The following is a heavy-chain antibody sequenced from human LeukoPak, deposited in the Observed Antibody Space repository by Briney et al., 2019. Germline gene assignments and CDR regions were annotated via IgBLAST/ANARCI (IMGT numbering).Heavy chain of an antibody. D-gene: IGHD3-10*01. CDR1: GFTFSSYA. CDR3: ANLKMVRGVIPSRGMDV. CDR2: ISYDGSNK. J-gene: IGHJ6*02. V-gene: IGHV3-30*01. Sequence: GGSLRLSCAASGFTFSSYAMHWVRQAPGKGLEWVAVISYDGSNKYYADSVKGRFTISRDNSRNTLYLQMNSLRAEDTAVYYCANLKMVRGVIPSRGMDVWGQGTTVTVSS.